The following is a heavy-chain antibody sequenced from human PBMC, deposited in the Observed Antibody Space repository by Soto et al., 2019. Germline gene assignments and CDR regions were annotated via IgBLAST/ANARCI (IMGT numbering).Heavy chain of an antibody. V-gene: IGHV1-24*01. Sequence: ASVKVSCKFSVYTLTELSIHCVRRAPGKGLEWMGGFDPEDGETIYAQKFQGRVTMTEDTSTDTAYMELSSLRSEDTAVYYCASSSLYGMDVWGQGTTVTVSS. CDR3: ASSSLYGMDV. CDR2: FDPEDGET. J-gene: IGHJ6*02. CDR1: VYTLTELS. D-gene: IGHD1-1*01.